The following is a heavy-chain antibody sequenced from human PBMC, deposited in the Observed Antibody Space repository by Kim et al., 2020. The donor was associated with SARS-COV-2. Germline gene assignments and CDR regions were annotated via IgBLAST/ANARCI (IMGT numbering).Heavy chain of an antibody. CDR2: ISSSVFNT. D-gene: IGHD3-22*01. CDR3: AKDSLYSSDSRGYYGGPIDY. V-gene: IGHV3-23*01. J-gene: IGHJ4*02. CDR1: GFTFSSYT. Sequence: GGSLRLSCAASGFTFSSYTIIWVRQAPGKGLECVSSISSSVFNTHYADSVNGRFTISRDNSKNTVYLQMNRLRAEDTAVYYCAKDSLYSSDSRGYYGGPIDYWSQGALVTVSS.